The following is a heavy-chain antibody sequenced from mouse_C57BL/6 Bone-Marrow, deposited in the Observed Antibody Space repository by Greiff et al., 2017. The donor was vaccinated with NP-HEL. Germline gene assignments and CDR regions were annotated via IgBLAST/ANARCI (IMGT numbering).Heavy chain of an antibody. J-gene: IGHJ1*03. CDR2: ISSGSSTI. V-gene: IGHV5-17*01. Sequence: EVKLMESGGGLVKPGGSLKLSCAASGFTFSDYGMHWVRQAPEKGLEWVAYISSGSSTIYYADTVKGRFTISRDNAKNTLFLQMTSLRSEDTAMYYCANYYGSSWYFDVWGTGTTVTVSS. CDR1: GFTFSDYG. D-gene: IGHD1-1*01. CDR3: ANYYGSSWYFDV.